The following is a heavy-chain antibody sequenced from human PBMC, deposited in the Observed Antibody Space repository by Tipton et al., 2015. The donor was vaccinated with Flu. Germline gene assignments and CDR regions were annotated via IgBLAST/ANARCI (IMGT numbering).Heavy chain of an antibody. Sequence: TLSLTCTVSGDSISSYYWSWIRQPPGKGLEWIGYIYYSGSTNYNPSLKGRVTISVDTSKNRFSLKLSSVTTADTAVYYCARRDYSNYVSDPKNWFDPWGQGTLVTVSS. D-gene: IGHD4-11*01. CDR2: IYYSGST. J-gene: IGHJ5*02. V-gene: IGHV4-59*01. CDR3: ARRDYSNYVSDPKNWFDP. CDR1: GDSISSYY.